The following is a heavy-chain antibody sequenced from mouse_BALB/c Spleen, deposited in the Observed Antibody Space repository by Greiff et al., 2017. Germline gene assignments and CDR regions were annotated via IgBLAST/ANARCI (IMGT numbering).Heavy chain of an antibody. V-gene: IGHV1S33*01. Sequence: CGPELVKPGALVKISCKASGYTFTSYDINWVKQRPGQGLEWIGWIYPGDGSTKYNEKFKGKATLTADKSSSTAYMQLSSLTSENSAVYFCARDGYDSAMDYWGQGTSVTVSS. CDR1: GYTFTSYD. J-gene: IGHJ4*01. CDR2: IYPGDGST. D-gene: IGHD2-14*01. CDR3: ARDGYDSAMDY.